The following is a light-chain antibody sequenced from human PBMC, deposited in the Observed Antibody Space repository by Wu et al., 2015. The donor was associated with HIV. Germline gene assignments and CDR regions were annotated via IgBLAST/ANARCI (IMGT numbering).Light chain of an antibody. CDR3: QKYNTAPWT. CDR1: QGISKS. Sequence: DIQMTQSPSSLSASVGDRVTITCRASQGISKSLAWYQQKPGKAPKLLLYATSRLESGVPSGFSGSGSVTDYTLTISSLQPEDFVTYYCQKYNTAPWTFGQGTKVEMK. J-gene: IGKJ1*01. CDR2: ATS. V-gene: IGKV1-NL1*01.